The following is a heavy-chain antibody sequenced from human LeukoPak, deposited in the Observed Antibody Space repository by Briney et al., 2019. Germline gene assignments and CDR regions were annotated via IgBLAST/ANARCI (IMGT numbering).Heavy chain of an antibody. Sequence: GGSLRLSCAASGFTFSSYAMSWVRQAPGEGLEWVSAISGSGGSTYYADSVKGRFTISRDNSKNTLYLQMNSLRAEDTAVYYCAKGGYDSSGYYYADYWGQGTLVTVSS. J-gene: IGHJ4*02. CDR3: AKGGYDSSGYYYADY. V-gene: IGHV3-23*01. D-gene: IGHD3-22*01. CDR1: GFTFSSYA. CDR2: ISGSGGST.